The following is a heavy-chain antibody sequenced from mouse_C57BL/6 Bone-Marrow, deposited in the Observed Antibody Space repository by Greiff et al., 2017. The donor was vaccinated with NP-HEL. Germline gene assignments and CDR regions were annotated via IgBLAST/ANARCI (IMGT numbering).Heavy chain of an antibody. CDR1: GYTFTSYW. J-gene: IGHJ3*01. CDR2: IYPGNGDT. Sequence: EVQLQQSGTVLARPGASVKMSCKTSGYTFTSYWMHWVKQRPGQGLEWIGAIYPGNGDTSYNQKFKGKAKLTAVTSASTAYMELSSLTNEDSAVYYCTTAQATAWFAYWGQGTLVTVSA. CDR3: TTAQATAWFAY. V-gene: IGHV1-5*01. D-gene: IGHD3-2*02.